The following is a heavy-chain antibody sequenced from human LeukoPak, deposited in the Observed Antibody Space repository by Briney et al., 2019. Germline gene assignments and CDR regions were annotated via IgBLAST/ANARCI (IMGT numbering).Heavy chain of an antibody. D-gene: IGHD1-26*01. CDR3: ARDEVGPFDY. J-gene: IGHJ4*02. CDR1: GYTFTDYY. Sequence: ASVKVSCKAYGYTFTDYYMHWVRQAPGQGLEWMGWFNPNSGGTIYAQKFQGRVTMTRDTSISTAYMEVSSLRPDDTAVYYCARDEVGPFDYWGQGTLVTVSS. CDR2: FNPNSGGT. V-gene: IGHV1-2*02.